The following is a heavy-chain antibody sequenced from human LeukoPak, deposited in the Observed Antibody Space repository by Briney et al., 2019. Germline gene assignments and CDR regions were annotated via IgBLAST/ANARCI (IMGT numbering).Heavy chain of an antibody. D-gene: IGHD3-16*01. CDR3: ARGAWVVPDRRFFDY. CDR1: GFTFSNYA. CDR2: ISGSGDST. J-gene: IGHJ4*02. Sequence: GGSLRLSCAASGFTFSNYAMRWVRQAPGKGLEWVSGISGSGDSTYYADSVKGRFTISRDNSKNTLYLQMNSLRAEDTAVYYCARGAWVVPDRRFFDYWGQGTLVTVSS. V-gene: IGHV3-23*01.